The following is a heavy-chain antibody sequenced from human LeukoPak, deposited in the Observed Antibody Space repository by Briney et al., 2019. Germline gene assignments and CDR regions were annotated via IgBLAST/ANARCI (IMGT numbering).Heavy chain of an antibody. V-gene: IGHV4-34*01. CDR1: GGSFSGYY. J-gene: IGHJ3*02. CDR2: INHSGST. Sequence: ASETLSLTCAVYGGSFSGYYWSWIRQPPGKGLEWIGGINHSGSTNYNPSLKSRVTISVDTSKNQFSLKLSSVTAADTAVYYCASWDAFDIWGQGTMVTVSS. CDR3: ASWDAFDI.